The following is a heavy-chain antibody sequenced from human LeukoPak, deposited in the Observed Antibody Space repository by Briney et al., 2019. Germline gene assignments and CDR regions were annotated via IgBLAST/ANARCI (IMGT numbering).Heavy chain of an antibody. CDR3: VRGYNYGRFLDY. D-gene: IGHD1-1*01. CDR2: ISSYGDTT. J-gene: IGHJ4*02. Sequence: GGSLRLSWAASGFTFSGYAMHWARQAPGKGLEYVSAISSYGDTTYYANSVKGRFTISRDNSKSTLSLQMGSLRADDMAVYYCVRGYNYGRFLDYWGQGTLVTVSS. CDR1: GFTFSGYA. V-gene: IGHV3-64*01.